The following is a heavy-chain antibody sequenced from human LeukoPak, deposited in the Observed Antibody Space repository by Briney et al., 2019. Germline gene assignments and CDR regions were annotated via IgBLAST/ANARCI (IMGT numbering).Heavy chain of an antibody. J-gene: IGHJ4*02. V-gene: IGHV4-34*01. Sequence: SETLSLTCAVYGGSFSGYYWSWIRQPPGKGLEWIGEINHSGSTNYNLSLKSRVTISVDTSKNQFSLKLSSVTAADTAVYYCALVVVAATLFDYWGQGTLVTVSS. CDR3: ALVVVAATLFDY. CDR1: GGSFSGYY. CDR2: INHSGST. D-gene: IGHD2-15*01.